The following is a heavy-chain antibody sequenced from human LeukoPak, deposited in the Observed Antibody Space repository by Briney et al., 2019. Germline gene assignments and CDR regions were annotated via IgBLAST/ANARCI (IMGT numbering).Heavy chain of an antibody. D-gene: IGHD1-14*01. CDR2: INHSGST. CDR3: AREITFDYYYYYYYVDV. V-gene: IGHV4-34*01. Sequence: SETLSLTCAVYGGSFSGYYWSWIRQPPGKGLEWIGEINHSGSTNYNPSLKSRVTISVDTSKNQFSLKLSSVTAADTAVYYCAREITFDYYYYYYYVDVWGKGTTVTVSS. CDR1: GGSFSGYY. J-gene: IGHJ6*03.